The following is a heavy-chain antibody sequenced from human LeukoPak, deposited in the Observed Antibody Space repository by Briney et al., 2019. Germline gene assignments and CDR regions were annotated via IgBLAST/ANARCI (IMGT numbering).Heavy chain of an antibody. CDR1: GGSISSYY. J-gene: IGHJ4*02. D-gene: IGHD3-22*01. CDR2: IYYSGST. Sequence: SETLSLTCTVSGGSISSYYWSWIRQPPGKGLEWIGYIYYSGSTNYNPSLKSRVTISVDTSKNQFSLKLSSVTAADTAVYYCARDGSSGYYYDYWGQGTLVTVSS. CDR3: ARDGSSGYYYDY. V-gene: IGHV4-59*01.